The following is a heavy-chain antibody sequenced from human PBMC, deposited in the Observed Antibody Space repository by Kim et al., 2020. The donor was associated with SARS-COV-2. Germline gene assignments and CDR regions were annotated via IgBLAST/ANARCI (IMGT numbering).Heavy chain of an antibody. CDR2: IYHSGST. CDR3: ARGYPLNYDILTGYDDALDI. D-gene: IGHD3-9*01. Sequence: SETLSLTCAVSGCSISSSNWWSWVRQPPGKGLEWIGEIYHSGSTNYNPSLKSRVTISVDKSKNQFSLKLSSVTAADTAVYYCARGYPLNYDILTGYDDALDIWGKRTMVTVSS. V-gene: IGHV4-4*02. J-gene: IGHJ3*02. CDR1: GCSISSSNW.